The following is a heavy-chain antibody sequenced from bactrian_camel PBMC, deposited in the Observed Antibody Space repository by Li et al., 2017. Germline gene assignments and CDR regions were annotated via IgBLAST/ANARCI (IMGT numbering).Heavy chain of an antibody. J-gene: IGHJ4*01. D-gene: IGHD2*01. Sequence: HVQLVESGGGSVQVGGSLTLSCVASGNTYSTYTMGWFRQAPGKEREGVAAIDNDGVTAYADSVKGRFTISRDNAKNTLYLQMNSLKSEDTALYYCARASGARGQGTQVTVS. CDR3: ARASGA. V-gene: IGHV3S53*01. CDR1: GNTYSTYT. CDR2: IDNDGVT.